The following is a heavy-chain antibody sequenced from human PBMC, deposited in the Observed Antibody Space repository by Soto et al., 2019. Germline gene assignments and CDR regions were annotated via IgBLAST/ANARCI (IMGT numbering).Heavy chain of an antibody. D-gene: IGHD1-7*01. CDR1: GFSLSRKGMS. J-gene: IGHJ4*02. V-gene: IGHV2-70*01. CDR2: IDWEIEK. CDR3: TRSTTWNYEYYFDF. Sequence: SGPTLVNPKQTLILTCSFSGFSLSRKGMSVGWIRQPPGKALEFVALIDWEIEKFYSPPLRTRLTVSKDTSKSQVLLTLTNVDPADTATYYCTRSTTWNYEYYFDFWGQGTLVTVSS.